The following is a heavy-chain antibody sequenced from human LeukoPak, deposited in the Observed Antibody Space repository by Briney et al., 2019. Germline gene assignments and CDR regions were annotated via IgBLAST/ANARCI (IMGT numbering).Heavy chain of an antibody. V-gene: IGHV4-34*01. CDR3: ARLRYDSSGYYRYYYYYYMDV. J-gene: IGHJ6*03. CDR1: GGSFSGYY. CDR2: INHSGST. Sequence: AETLSLTCAVYGGSFSGYYWSWIRQLPGKGLEWIGEINHSGSTNYNPSLKSRVTISVDTSKNQFSLKLSSVTAADTAVYYCARLRYDSSGYYRYYYYYYMDVWGKGTTVTISS. D-gene: IGHD3-22*01.